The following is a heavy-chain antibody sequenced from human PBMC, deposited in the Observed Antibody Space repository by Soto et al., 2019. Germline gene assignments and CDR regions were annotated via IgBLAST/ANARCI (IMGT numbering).Heavy chain of an antibody. J-gene: IGHJ4*02. CDR1: GFTFSNCV. D-gene: IGHD6-13*01. V-gene: IGHV3-23*01. Sequence: EVHLLESGGVLVQPGESLRLSCETSGFTFSNCVMTWVRQAPGKGLEWVSVITKTGDTDYADSVKGRFTISRDNSKNTVYLQMDSLRAEDTAVYYCAKDLLSGRWYAAHWGQGTLVTVSS. CDR2: ITKTGDT. CDR3: AKDLLSGRWYAAH.